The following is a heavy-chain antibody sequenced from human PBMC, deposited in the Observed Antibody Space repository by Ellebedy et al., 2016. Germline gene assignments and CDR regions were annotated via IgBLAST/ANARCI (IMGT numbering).Heavy chain of an antibody. V-gene: IGHV3-30-3*01. CDR1: GFTFSTYA. Sequence: GGSLRLXCAASGFTFSTYALHWVRQAPGKGLEWVAVISNDGSNNFYADSVKGRFTISRDNSKNTLYLQMNSLRAEDTAVYYCARDRDCSSTSCYNAFDIWGQGTMVTASS. CDR2: ISNDGSNN. D-gene: IGHD2-2*01. CDR3: ARDRDCSSTSCYNAFDI. J-gene: IGHJ3*02.